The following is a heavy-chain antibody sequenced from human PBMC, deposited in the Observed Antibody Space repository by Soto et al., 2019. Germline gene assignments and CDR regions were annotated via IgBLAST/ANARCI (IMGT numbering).Heavy chain of an antibody. J-gene: IGHJ4*02. D-gene: IGHD6-25*01. CDR3: GTCFVETGSNSGWPWSFHY. Sequence: EVQLLESGGGLVQPGRSLRLSCAASGFTFSNYAMSWLRQAPGQGLDWVSAISGSGGTTYYADSVKGRFTISSDNSKNTLFLQMNRLRAEDAAVYYCGTCFVETGSNSGWPWSFHYWGQGTLVTVSS. CDR1: GFTFSNYA. V-gene: IGHV3-23*01. CDR2: ISGSGGTT.